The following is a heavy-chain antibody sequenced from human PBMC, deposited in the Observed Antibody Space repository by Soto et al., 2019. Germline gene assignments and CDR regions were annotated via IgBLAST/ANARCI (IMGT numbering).Heavy chain of an antibody. J-gene: IGHJ4*02. CDR1: GGSFSGYY. CDR3: VRVGATVYFDY. CDR2: INHSGST. Sequence: SETLSLTXAVYGGSFSGYYWSWIRRPPGKGLEWIGEINHSGSTNYNPSLKSRVTISVDTSKNQFSLKLSSVTAADTAVYYCVRVGATVYFDYWGQGTLVTVSS. V-gene: IGHV4-34*01. D-gene: IGHD1-26*01.